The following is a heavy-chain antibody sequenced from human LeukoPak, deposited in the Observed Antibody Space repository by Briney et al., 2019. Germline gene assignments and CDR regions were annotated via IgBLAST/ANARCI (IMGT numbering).Heavy chain of an antibody. CDR2: ISGSGGST. CDR3: AKVNRGSVILGGMDV. J-gene: IGHJ6*02. V-gene: IGHV3-23*01. CDR1: GFTFSSYA. Sequence: PGGSLRLSCAASGFTFSSYAMSWVRQAPGKGLEWVSAISGSGGSTYYADSVKGRFTISRDNSKNTLYLQMNSLRAEDTAVYYCAKVNRGSVILGGMDVWGQGTTVTVSS. D-gene: IGHD7-27*01.